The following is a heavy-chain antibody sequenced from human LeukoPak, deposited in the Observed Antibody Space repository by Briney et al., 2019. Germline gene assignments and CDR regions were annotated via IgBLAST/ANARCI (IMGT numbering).Heavy chain of an antibody. J-gene: IGHJ4*02. V-gene: IGHV4-61*05. CDR3: ARLSGTRLTFDY. CDR1: GGSISFNSDY. Sequence: PSETLSLTCTVSGGSISFNSDYWGWIRQPPGKGLEWIGYIYYSGSTNYNPSLKSRVTISVDTSKNQFSLKLSSVTAADTAVYYCARLSGTRLTFDYWGQGTLATVSS. D-gene: IGHD1-20*01. CDR2: IYYSGST.